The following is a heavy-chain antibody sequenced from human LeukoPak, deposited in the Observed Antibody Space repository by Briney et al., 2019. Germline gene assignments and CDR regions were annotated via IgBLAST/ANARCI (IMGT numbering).Heavy chain of an antibody. V-gene: IGHV1-46*01. J-gene: IGHJ5*02. Sequence: ASVKVSCKASGYTFTSYYMHWVRQAPGQGLEWMGIINPSGGSTSYAQKFQGRVTMTRDTSTSTVYMELSSLRSEDTAVYYCARDWGSGDNPYNWFDPWGQGTLVTVSS. CDR2: INPSGGST. CDR1: GYTFTSYY. CDR3: ARDWGSGDNPYNWFDP. D-gene: IGHD4-17*01.